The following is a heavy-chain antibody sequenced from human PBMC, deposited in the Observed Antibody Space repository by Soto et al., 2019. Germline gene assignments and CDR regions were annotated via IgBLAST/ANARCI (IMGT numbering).Heavy chain of an antibody. Sequence: GGSLRLSCAASGFTFSSYAMHWVRQAPGKGLEWVAVISYDGSNKYYADSVKGRFTISRDNSKNTLYLQMNSQRAEDTAVYYCASAFFRGYSYGFFRSVDYWGQGTLVTVSS. CDR3: ASAFFRGYSYGFFRSVDY. D-gene: IGHD5-18*01. CDR2: ISYDGSNK. V-gene: IGHV3-30-3*01. CDR1: GFTFSSYA. J-gene: IGHJ4*02.